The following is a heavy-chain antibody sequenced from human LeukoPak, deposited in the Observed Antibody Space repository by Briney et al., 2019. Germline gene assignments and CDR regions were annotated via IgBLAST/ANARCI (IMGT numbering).Heavy chain of an antibody. D-gene: IGHD6-19*01. CDR2: ISAYNGNT. CDR1: GYTFSNYG. Sequence: GASVKVSCKASGYTFSNYGISWVRQAPGQGLEWMGWISAYNGNTNYAQKLQGRVTMTTDTSTSTAYMELRSLRSDDTAVYYCARLYSSGWDHLYYFDYWGQGTLVTVSS. CDR3: ARLYSSGWDHLYYFDY. J-gene: IGHJ4*02. V-gene: IGHV1-18*01.